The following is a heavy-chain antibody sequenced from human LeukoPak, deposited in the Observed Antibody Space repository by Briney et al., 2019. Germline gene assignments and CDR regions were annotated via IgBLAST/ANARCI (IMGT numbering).Heavy chain of an antibody. D-gene: IGHD3-22*01. J-gene: IGHJ3*02. CDR1: GFSFSSYG. V-gene: IGHV3-30*18. Sequence: GGSLRLSCAASGFSFSSYGIHWVRQAPGKGLEWVAVISYDGSNKYYADSVKGRFTISRDNSKNTLYLQINSLRAEDTAVYYCAKDRSTYYYDSSGYYPDAFDIWGQGTMVTVSS. CDR3: AKDRSTYYYDSSGYYPDAFDI. CDR2: ISYDGSNK.